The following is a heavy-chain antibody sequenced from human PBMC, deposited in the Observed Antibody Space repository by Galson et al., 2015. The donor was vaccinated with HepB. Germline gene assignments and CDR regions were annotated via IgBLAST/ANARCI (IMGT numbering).Heavy chain of an antibody. CDR2: IIPIFGTA. J-gene: IGHJ6*02. Sequence: SVTVSCKASGGTFSSYAISWVRQAPGQGLEWMGGIIPIFGTANYAQKFQGRVTITADESTSTAYMELSSLRSEDTAVYYCVWGGSSWYEGYYYYGMDVWGQGTTVTVSS. V-gene: IGHV1-69*13. CDR3: VWGGSSWYEGYYYYGMDV. D-gene: IGHD6-13*01. CDR1: GGTFSSYA.